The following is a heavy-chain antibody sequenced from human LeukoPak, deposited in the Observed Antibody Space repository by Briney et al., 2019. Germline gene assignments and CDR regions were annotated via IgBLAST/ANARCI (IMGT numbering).Heavy chain of an antibody. CDR3: ARFSDSSSWYRYDY. Sequence: SETLSLTCTVSGGSISSGSYYWSWIRQPAGKGLEWIGRIYTSGSTNYNPSLKSRVTISVDTSKNQFSLKLSSVTAADTAVYYCARFSDSSSWYRYDYWGQGTLVTVSS. J-gene: IGHJ4*02. CDR2: IYTSGST. D-gene: IGHD6-13*01. CDR1: GGSISSGSYY. V-gene: IGHV4-61*02.